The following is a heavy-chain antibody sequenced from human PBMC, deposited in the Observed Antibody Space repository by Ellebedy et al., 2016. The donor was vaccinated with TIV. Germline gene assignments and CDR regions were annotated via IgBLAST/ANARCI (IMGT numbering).Heavy chain of an antibody. V-gene: IGHV4-59*01. CDR3: AGGGSYPFPFAY. D-gene: IGHD3-16*01. Sequence: MPSETLSLTCTVSGGSISSFYWSWIRQPPGKGLEWIGYVYYSGSTDSNPSLKSRVSMSVDTSKNQFSLKLLSVTAADTAVYYCAGGGSYPFPFAYWGPGTLVNVSS. CDR2: VYYSGST. J-gene: IGHJ4*02. CDR1: GGSISSFY.